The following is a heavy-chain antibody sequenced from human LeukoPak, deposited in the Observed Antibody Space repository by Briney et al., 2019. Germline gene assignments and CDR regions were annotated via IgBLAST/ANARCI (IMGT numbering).Heavy chain of an antibody. J-gene: IGHJ6*02. CDR1: GYTFTSYA. D-gene: IGHD3-22*01. Sequence: GASVKVSCKASGYTFTSYAMHWVRQAPGQRLEWMGWINAGNGNTKCSQKFQGRVTITRDTSASTAYMELSSLRSEDTAVYYCASGPMGTMIVLYGMDVWGQGTTVTVSS. CDR3: ASGPMGTMIVLYGMDV. CDR2: INAGNGNT. V-gene: IGHV1-3*01.